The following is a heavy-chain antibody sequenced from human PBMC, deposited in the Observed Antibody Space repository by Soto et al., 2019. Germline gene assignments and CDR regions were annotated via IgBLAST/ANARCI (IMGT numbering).Heavy chain of an antibody. CDR3: AREGGGTTVSADY. J-gene: IGHJ4*02. CDR2: IIPILGIA. Sequence: QVQLVQSGAEVKKPGSSVKVSCKASGGTFSSYTISWVRQAPGQGLEWMGRIIPILGIANYAQKFQGRVTITADKSTSTAYMELSSLRSEDTAVYYCAREGGGTTVSADYWGQETLVTVSS. CDR1: GGTFSSYT. V-gene: IGHV1-69*08. D-gene: IGHD4-17*01.